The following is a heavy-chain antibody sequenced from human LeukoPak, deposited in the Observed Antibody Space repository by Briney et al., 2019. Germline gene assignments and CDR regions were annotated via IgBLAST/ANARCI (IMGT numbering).Heavy chain of an antibody. CDR3: ARVFEVVTAKNWFDP. J-gene: IGHJ5*02. CDR1: GYTFTSYG. CDR2: ISAYNGNT. D-gene: IGHD2-21*02. V-gene: IGHV1-18*01. Sequence: GASVKVSCKASGYTFTSYGISWVRQAPGQGLEWMEWISAYNGNTNYAQKLQGRVTMTTDTSTSTAYMELRSLRSDDTAVYYCARVFEVVTAKNWFDPWGQGTLVTVSS.